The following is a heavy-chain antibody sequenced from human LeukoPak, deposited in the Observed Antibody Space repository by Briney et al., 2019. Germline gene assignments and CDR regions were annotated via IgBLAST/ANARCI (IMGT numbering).Heavy chain of an antibody. Sequence: GGSLRLSCAASGFTVSSNYMSWVRQAPGKGLEWVSVIYSGGSTYYADSVKGRFTISRDNAKNSLYLQMNSLRAEDTAVYYCARDQGDSNLGGFDYWGQGTLVTVSS. J-gene: IGHJ4*02. CDR3: ARDQGDSNLGGFDY. CDR2: IYSGGST. CDR1: GFTVSSNY. V-gene: IGHV3-66*01.